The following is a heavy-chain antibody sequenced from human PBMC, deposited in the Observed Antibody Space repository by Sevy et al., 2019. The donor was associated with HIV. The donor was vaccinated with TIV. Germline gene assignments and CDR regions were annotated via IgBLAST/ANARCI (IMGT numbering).Heavy chain of an antibody. J-gene: IGHJ5*02. CDR1: GGSISSYY. D-gene: IGHD3-10*01. V-gene: IGHV4-4*07. CDR3: ARDREGGWFGELRPLGGFDP. Sequence: SETLSLTCTVSGGSISSYYWSWIRQPAGKGLEWIGRIYTSGSTNYNPSLKSRVTMSVETSKNQFSLKLSSVTAADTAVYYCARDREGGWFGELRPLGGFDPWGQGTLVTVSS. CDR2: IYTSGST.